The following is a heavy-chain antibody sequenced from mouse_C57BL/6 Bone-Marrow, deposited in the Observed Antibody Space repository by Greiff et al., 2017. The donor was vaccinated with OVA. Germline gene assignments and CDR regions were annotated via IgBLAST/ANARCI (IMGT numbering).Heavy chain of an antibody. CDR2: IYPGNSDT. V-gene: IGHV1-5*01. Sequence: EVQLQQSGTVLARPGASVKMSCTTSGYTFTSYWMPWVKQRPGQGLEWIGAIYPGNSDTSYNKKFKGQFNMTGVTSASIAYMELSSLTNEDSAVYYCTLYLWDPYDAMDYWGQGTSVTVSA. D-gene: IGHD4-1*01. CDR1: GYTFTSYW. CDR3: TLYLWDPYDAMDY. J-gene: IGHJ4*01.